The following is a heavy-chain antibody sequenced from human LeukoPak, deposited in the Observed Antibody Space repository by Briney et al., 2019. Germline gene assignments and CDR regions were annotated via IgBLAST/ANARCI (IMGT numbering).Heavy chain of an antibody. CDR3: AKDGGCSSTTCYSPYYFDY. CDR2: ISYDGSNK. J-gene: IGHJ4*02. CDR1: GFTLSYYG. D-gene: IGHD2-2*01. V-gene: IGHV3-30*18. Sequence: GGSLRLSCAASGFTLSYYGMHWVRQAPGRGLDWVAVISYDGSNKYYAASVKGRFTISRVNSKNTLYLQLNSLRAEDTAVYYCAKDGGCSSTTCYSPYYFDYWGQGTLVTVSS.